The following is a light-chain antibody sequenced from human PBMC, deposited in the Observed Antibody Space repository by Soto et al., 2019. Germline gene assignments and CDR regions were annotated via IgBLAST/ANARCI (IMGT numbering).Light chain of an antibody. J-gene: IGKJ4*01. V-gene: IGKV3-11*01. CDR3: QQRYNWPRVT. CDR2: DAS. Sequence: EVVMTQSPATLSLSPGERATLSCRASQSVSSYLAWYQRKPGQAPRLLIYDASNRAPGIPARFSGSGSGTDFTLTISSLEPEDLAVYYCQQRYNWPRVTFGGGTKVEIQ. CDR1: QSVSSY.